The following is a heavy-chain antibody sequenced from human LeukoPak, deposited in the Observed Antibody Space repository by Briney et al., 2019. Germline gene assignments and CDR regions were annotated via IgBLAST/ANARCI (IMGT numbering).Heavy chain of an antibody. CDR1: GFTFSNAW. CDR3: TTETYYYDSSGYPPFDY. D-gene: IGHD3-22*01. Sequence: PGGSLRLSCAASGFTFSNAWMSWVRQAPGKGLEWVGRIKSKTDGGTTDYAAPVKGRFTISRDDSKNTLYLQMNSLKTEDTAVYYCTTETYYYDSSGYPPFDYWGQGTLVTVSS. J-gene: IGHJ4*02. CDR2: IKSKTDGGTT. V-gene: IGHV3-15*01.